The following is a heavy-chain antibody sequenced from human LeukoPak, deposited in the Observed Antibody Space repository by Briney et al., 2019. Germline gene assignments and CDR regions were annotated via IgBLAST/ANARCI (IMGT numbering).Heavy chain of an antibody. CDR3: ARGDFCSKSNCYLRPMDV. CDR1: GGSISDYY. D-gene: IGHD3-3*01. J-gene: IGHJ6*03. CDR2: IYYSGST. V-gene: IGHV4-59*01. Sequence: SETLSLACSVSGGSISDYYWNWIRQPPGKGLEWIGYIYYSGSTTYNPSLKSRVTMSVDTAKNQFSLKVRSVTAADTAVYYCARGDFCSKSNCYLRPMDVWGKGTTVTVSS.